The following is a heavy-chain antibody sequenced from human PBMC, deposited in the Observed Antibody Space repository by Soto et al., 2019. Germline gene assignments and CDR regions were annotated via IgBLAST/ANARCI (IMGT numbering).Heavy chain of an antibody. CDR3: ARERQYETLLY. Sequence: QVQLVQSGVEVKKPGASVKVSCQASGYTFTNYGITWLRQAPGQGLEWMGWVSAYNRNTNYAQRLQDRVTMTTDTSTRTAYMELRNLKSDDTAIYFCARERQYETLLYWGQGTLVTVSS. CDR1: GYTFTNYG. D-gene: IGHD4-4*01. J-gene: IGHJ4*02. CDR2: VSAYNRNT. V-gene: IGHV1-18*01.